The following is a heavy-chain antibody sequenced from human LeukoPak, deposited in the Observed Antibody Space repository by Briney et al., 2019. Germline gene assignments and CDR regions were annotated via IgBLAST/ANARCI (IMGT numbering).Heavy chain of an antibody. CDR2: ISYSGST. V-gene: IGHV4-61*01. CDR3: ARDRDTKGGTASVAFDV. D-gene: IGHD1-14*01. J-gene: IGHJ3*01. CDR1: GGSVRSVSYY. Sequence: PSETLSLTCSVSGGSVRSVSYYWNWIRQPPGKGLEWIGYISYSGSTNYNPSLKSRVTISVDTSKNQFSLKLSSVAPADTAVYYCARDRDTKGGTASVAFDVWGQGTMDAVFS.